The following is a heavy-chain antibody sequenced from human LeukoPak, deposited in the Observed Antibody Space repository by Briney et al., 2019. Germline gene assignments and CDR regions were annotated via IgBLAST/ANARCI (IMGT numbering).Heavy chain of an antibody. CDR3: ATDRLGYCSSTSCYFDY. V-gene: IGHV1-24*01. Sequence: ASVKVSCKVSGYTLTELSMHWVRQAPGKGLEWMGGFDPEDGETIYAQEFQGRVTMTEDTSTDTAYMELSSLRSEDTAVYYCATDRLGYCSSTSCYFDYWGQGTLVTVSS. CDR2: FDPEDGET. CDR1: GYTLTELS. J-gene: IGHJ4*02. D-gene: IGHD2-2*01.